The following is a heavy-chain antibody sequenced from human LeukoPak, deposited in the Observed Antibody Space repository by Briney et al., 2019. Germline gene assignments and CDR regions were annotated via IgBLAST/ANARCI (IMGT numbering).Heavy chain of an antibody. CDR3: APVGDILTGYYPPYMDV. Sequence: PSETLSLTCTVSGGSISSSSYYWGWIRQPPGKGLEWIGSIYYSGSTYYNPSLKSRVTISVDTSKNQFSPKLSSVTAADTAVYYCAPVGDILTGYYPPYMDVWGKGTTVTVSS. CDR1: GGSISSSSYY. D-gene: IGHD3-9*01. J-gene: IGHJ6*03. V-gene: IGHV4-39*01. CDR2: IYYSGST.